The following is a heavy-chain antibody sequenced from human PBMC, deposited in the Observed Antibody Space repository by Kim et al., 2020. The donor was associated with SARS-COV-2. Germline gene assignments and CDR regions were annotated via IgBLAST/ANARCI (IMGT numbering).Heavy chain of an antibody. Sequence: GGSLRLSCAASGFTVSSNYMSWVRQAPGKGLEWVSVIYSGGSTYYADSVKGRFTISRDNSKNTLYLQMNSLRAEDTAVYYCARESASWYGKNWFDPWGQGTLVTVSS. J-gene: IGHJ5*02. CDR1: GFTVSSNY. D-gene: IGHD6-13*01. CDR3: ARESASWYGKNWFDP. V-gene: IGHV3-66*01. CDR2: IYSGGST.